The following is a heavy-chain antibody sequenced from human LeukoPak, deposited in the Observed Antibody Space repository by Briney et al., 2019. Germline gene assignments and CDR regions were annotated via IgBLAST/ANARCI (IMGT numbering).Heavy chain of an antibody. CDR3: ASSYSDILTGYYRPGLFDY. CDR1: GFTFSSYS. J-gene: IGHJ4*02. Sequence: SGGSLRLSCAASGFTFSSYSMNWVRQAPGKGLEWVSSISSSSSYIYYADSVKGRFTISRDNAKNSLYLQMNSLRAEDTAVYYCASSYSDILTGYYRPGLFDYWGQGTLVTVSS. V-gene: IGHV3-21*01. D-gene: IGHD3-9*01. CDR2: ISSSSSYI.